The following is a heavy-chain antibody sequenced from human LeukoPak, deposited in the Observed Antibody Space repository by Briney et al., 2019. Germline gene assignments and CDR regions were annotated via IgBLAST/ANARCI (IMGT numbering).Heavy chain of an antibody. CDR3: ARARYCTSTSCRNWFDP. V-gene: IGHV3-74*01. CDR2: INSDGSST. D-gene: IGHD2-2*01. J-gene: IGHJ5*02. Sequence: GRSLRLSCAASGFTFSTYWMHWVRQAPGKGLVWVSRINSDGSSTSYADSVKGRFTISRDNAKNTLYLQMNSLRAEDTAVYYCARARYCTSTSCRNWFDPWGQGTLVTVSS. CDR1: GFTFSTYW.